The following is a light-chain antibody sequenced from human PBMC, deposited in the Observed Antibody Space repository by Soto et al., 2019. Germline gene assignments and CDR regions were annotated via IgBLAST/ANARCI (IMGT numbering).Light chain of an antibody. V-gene: IGLV2-14*01. CDR2: DVS. Sequence: SVLTRPASVSRSPVQSSTITCTGTSSDVGGYNYVSWYQQHPGKAPKPMIYDVSNPPSGVSNRLPCPKSGNTASLTHPVFQFGDEADYYCISYTTRSTPYVFGTGTKVTVL. CDR1: SSDVGGYNY. CDR3: ISYTTRSTPYV. J-gene: IGLJ1*01.